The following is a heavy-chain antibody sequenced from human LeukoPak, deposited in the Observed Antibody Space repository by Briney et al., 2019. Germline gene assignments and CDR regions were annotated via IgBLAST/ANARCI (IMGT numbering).Heavy chain of an antibody. V-gene: IGHV4-61*02. CDR1: GDSITSGRSY. D-gene: IGHD2-21*02. CDR2: VYSSGNT. Sequence: SETLSLTCTVSGDSITSGRSYWSWIRRPAGKELEWIGRVYSSGNTDYNPYIVSLKSRVTLSVDTSKNHFYLKLNSVTAADTAVYYCARSLGIVVVTGLTEDDWFDPWGQGTLVTVSS. J-gene: IGHJ5*02. CDR3: ARSLGIVVVTGLTEDDWFDP.